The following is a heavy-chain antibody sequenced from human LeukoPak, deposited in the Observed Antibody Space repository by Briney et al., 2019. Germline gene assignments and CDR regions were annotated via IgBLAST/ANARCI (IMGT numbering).Heavy chain of an antibody. CDR2: ITSSSGYA. D-gene: IGHD1-14*01. J-gene: IGHJ4*02. CDR3: ARVEKWTNLVRYYFDN. CDR1: GFTFSDYY. V-gene: IGHV3-11*05. Sequence: GGSLRLSCAASGFTFSDYYMSWIRQAPGKGLEWISFITSSSGYAYSADSVKGRFIISRDNAKNSLYLQMNSLRVEDTAVYFCARVEKWTNLVRYYFDNWGQGTLVTVAS.